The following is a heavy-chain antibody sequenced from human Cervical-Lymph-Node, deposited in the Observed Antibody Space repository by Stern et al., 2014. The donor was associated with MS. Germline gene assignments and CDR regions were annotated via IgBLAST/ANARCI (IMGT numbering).Heavy chain of an antibody. CDR2: IWYDGSNK. Sequence: VQLVESVGGVVQPGRSLRLSCAASGFTFSNYGMHWVRQAPGKGLEWVAVIWYDGSNKYYADSVKGRFTISRDNSKNTLYLQMNSLRAEDTAVYYRARTDTSMFLDYWGQGTLVTVSS. CDR3: ARTDTSMFLDY. CDR1: GFTFSNYG. J-gene: IGHJ4*02. V-gene: IGHV3-33*01. D-gene: IGHD5-18*01.